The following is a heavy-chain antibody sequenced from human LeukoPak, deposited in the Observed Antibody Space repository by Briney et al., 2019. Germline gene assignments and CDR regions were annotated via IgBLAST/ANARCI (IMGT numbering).Heavy chain of an antibody. CDR2: ICPRDSDT. CDR3: ASRGAKSYFHT. J-gene: IGHJ1*01. Sequence: GEPLKSSCKGSGYGFTTYWIGWVRQIPGKGLEGMGIICPRDSDTRYSPSFQGQVTISADKSISTAYLQWSSLKASDTDLYYCASRGAKSYFHTWGQGTLVTVSS. D-gene: IGHD4/OR15-4a*01. CDR1: GYGFTTYW. V-gene: IGHV5-51*01.